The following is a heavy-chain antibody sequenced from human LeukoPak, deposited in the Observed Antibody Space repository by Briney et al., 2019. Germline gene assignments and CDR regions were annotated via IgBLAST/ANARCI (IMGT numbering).Heavy chain of an antibody. CDR2: INYIRTT. D-gene: IGHD6-13*01. V-gene: IGHV4-59*08. CDR1: GGSISSYY. Sequence: SETLSLTCTVSGGSISSYYWNWIRQPPGKGLEWIGYINYIRTTDYSPSLKSRVTISLDPSKNRFSLKLSSVTAADTAMYYCARSYSSSDHYYYYGMDVWGQGTTVTVSS. J-gene: IGHJ6*02. CDR3: ARSYSSSDHYYYYGMDV.